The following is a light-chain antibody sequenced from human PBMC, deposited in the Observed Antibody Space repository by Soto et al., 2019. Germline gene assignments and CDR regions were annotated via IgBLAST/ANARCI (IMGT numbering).Light chain of an antibody. CDR3: SLFTLSRYV. CDR1: SSDVGNNNY. CDR2: DVT. J-gene: IGLJ1*01. Sequence: QSALSPPAPVSGSPAQIITTSCTGTSSDVGNNNYVSWYQHNPGRAPKVMICDVTNRPSVVSNRFSVAKSGNTASLTISGLQAEYEADYYCSLFTLSRYVVGTGTKVT. V-gene: IGLV2-14*03.